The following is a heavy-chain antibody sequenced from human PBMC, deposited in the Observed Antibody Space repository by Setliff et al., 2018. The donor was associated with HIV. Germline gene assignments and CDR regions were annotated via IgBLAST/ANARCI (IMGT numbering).Heavy chain of an antibody. J-gene: IGHJ2*01. CDR3: AREGGQGYSGSGSFYHRNFDL. CDR1: SGSISTYY. V-gene: IGHV4-59*12. Sequence: SETLSLTCTVSSGSISTYYWTWIRQPPGKGLEYIGYIYYTGSTDYNPSLNGRVTISIDMSKSQFSLKLNSVTAADTALYYCAREGGQGYSGSGSFYHRNFDLWGRGTLVTVSS. CDR2: IYYTGST. D-gene: IGHD3-10*01.